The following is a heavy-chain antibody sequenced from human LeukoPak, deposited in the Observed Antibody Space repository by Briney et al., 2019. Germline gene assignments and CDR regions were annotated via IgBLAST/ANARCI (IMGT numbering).Heavy chain of an antibody. V-gene: IGHV3-30-3*01. CDR2: ISYDGSKI. CDR1: GFTFSTYP. J-gene: IGHJ3*01. Sequence: GGSLRLSCAASGFTFSTYPLHWVRQAPGKGLEWVTLISYDGSKIYYADSVKGRFTISRDNSKNTLYLQMNSLRAEDTAVYYCARESGWGLPHAFDFWGQGTMVTVSS. D-gene: IGHD3-3*01. CDR3: ARESGWGLPHAFDF.